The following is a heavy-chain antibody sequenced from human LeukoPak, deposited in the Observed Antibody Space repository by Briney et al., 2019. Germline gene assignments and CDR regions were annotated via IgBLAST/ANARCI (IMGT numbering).Heavy chain of an antibody. V-gene: IGHV3-66*01. J-gene: IGHJ4*02. D-gene: IGHD5-18*01. CDR3: ARDPPAVTANTYG. CDR2: IYSGGTT. CDR1: GFTVSNNH. Sequence: PGGSLRLSCAASGFTVSNNHMNWVRQAPGKGLEWVSLIYSGGTTYYADSVKGRFTISRDGSKNTLYLQMNSLRVEDTAVYYCARDPPAVTANTYGWGQGTLVTVSS.